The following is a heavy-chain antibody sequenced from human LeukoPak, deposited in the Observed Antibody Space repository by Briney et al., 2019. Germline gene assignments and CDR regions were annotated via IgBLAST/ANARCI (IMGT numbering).Heavy chain of an antibody. CDR1: GFTFSSYS. Sequence: GGSLRLSCAASGFTFSSYSMNWVRQAPGKGLEWVSYISSSSSTIYYADSVKGRFTISRDNAKNSLYLQMNSLRAEDTAVYYCAGWHCSGGSCYPDYYGMDVWAKGPRSPSP. D-gene: IGHD2-15*01. J-gene: IGHJ6*02. V-gene: IGHV3-48*01. CDR3: AGWHCSGGSCYPDYYGMDV. CDR2: ISSSSSTI.